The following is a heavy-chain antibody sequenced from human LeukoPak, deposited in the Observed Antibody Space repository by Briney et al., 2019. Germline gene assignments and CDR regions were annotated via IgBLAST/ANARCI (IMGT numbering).Heavy chain of an antibody. CDR2: INPNSGGT. CDR1: GYTFTGYY. Sequence: ASVKVSCKASGYTFTGYYVHWVRQAPGQGLEWMGWINPNSGGTNYAQKFQGRVTMTRDTSISTAYMELSRLRSDDTAVYYCARPLADGYNDAFDIWGQGTMVTVSS. CDR3: ARPLADGYNDAFDI. D-gene: IGHD5-24*01. V-gene: IGHV1-2*02. J-gene: IGHJ3*02.